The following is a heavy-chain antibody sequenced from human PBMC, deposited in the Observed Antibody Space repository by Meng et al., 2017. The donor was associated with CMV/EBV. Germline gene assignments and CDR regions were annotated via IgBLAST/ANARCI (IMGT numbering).Heavy chain of an antibody. Sequence: LKISCAASGFTFSSYGMHWVRQAPGKGLEWVAFIRYDGSNKYYADSVKGRFTISRDNSKNTLYLQMNSLRAEDTAVYYCAKDVILGAFGYSFFDYWGQGTLVTVSS. J-gene: IGHJ4*02. CDR1: GFTFSSYG. V-gene: IGHV3-30*02. D-gene: IGHD3-22*01. CDR2: IRYDGSNK. CDR3: AKDVILGAFGYSFFDY.